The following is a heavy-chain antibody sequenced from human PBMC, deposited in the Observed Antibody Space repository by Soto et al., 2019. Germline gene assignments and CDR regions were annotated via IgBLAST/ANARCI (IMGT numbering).Heavy chain of an antibody. J-gene: IGHJ4*02. CDR1: GFTFSSYA. CDR3: AKPQSKSTNYFDY. CDR2: ISGSGGST. Sequence: PGGSLRLSCAASGFTFSSYAMSWVRQAPGKGLEWVSAISGSGGSTYYADSVKGRFTISRDNSKNTLYLQMNSLRAEDTAAYYCAKPQSKSTNYFDYWGQGTLVTVSS. V-gene: IGHV3-23*01.